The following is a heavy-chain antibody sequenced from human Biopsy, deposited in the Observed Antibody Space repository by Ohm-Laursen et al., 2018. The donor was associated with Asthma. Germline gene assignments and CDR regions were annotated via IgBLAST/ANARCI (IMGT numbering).Heavy chain of an antibody. Sequence: GTLSLTCAVSGGSISGFYWSWIRQPPGKGLEWIGYIYYTGTTNYNPSLKSRVSISVDTSKNQFSLKLTSVTAADTAVYYCARDFGGWYYFDNWGQGSLVTVSS. CDR2: IYYTGTT. J-gene: IGHJ4*02. CDR1: GGSISGFY. CDR3: ARDFGGWYYFDN. V-gene: IGHV4-59*01. D-gene: IGHD3-3*01.